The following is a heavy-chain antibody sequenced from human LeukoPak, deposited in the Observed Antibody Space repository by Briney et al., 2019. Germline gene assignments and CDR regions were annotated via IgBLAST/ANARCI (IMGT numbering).Heavy chain of an antibody. Sequence: SETLSLTCAVYGGSFSGYYWSWIRQPPGKGLEWIGEINHSGSTNYNPSLKSRVTISVDTSKNQFSLKLSSVTAADTAVYYCARGGFEEAPFDYWGQGTLVTVSS. CDR2: INHSGST. J-gene: IGHJ4*02. CDR3: ARGGFEEAPFDY. V-gene: IGHV4-34*01. CDR1: GGSFSGYY.